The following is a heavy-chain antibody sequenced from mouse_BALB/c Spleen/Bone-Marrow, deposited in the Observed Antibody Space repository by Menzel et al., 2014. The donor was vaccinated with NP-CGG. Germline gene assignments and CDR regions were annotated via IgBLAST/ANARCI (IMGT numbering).Heavy chain of an antibody. CDR3: TREKVGDFDY. CDR1: GFTFTDYE. Sequence: LVESGAELVRPGASVKLSCKALGFTFTDYEMHWVKQTPVHGLEWIGTIHPGSGGTAYNQKFKGKATLTADKSSSTAYIELSSLTSEDSAVYYFTREKVGDFDYWGQGTTLTVSS. J-gene: IGHJ2*01. V-gene: IGHV1-15*01. CDR2: IHPGSGGT.